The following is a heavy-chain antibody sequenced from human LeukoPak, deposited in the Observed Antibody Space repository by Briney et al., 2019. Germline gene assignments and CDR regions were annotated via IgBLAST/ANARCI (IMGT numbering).Heavy chain of an antibody. CDR3: AKDWAVVVPAVWVGLDY. CDR1: GFTFSTYA. CDR2: ISFSGGST. V-gene: IGHV3-23*01. Sequence: PGGSLRLSCAASGFTFSTYAMTWVRQAPGKGREWVAGISFSGGSTDYADAVKGRFAISRDNSKNRLYLQMKSLRVEDTAVYYCAKDWAVVVPAVWVGLDYWGQGTLVNVSS. J-gene: IGHJ4*02. D-gene: IGHD2-2*01.